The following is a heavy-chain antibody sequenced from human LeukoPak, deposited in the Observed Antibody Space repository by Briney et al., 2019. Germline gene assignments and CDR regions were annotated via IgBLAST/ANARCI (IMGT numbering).Heavy chain of an antibody. CDR1: GFTFSNYA. J-gene: IGHJ4*02. CDR3: AAAVAGYVDY. D-gene: IGHD6-19*01. Sequence: GGSLRLSCAASGFTFSNYAMSWVRQAPGKGLEWVAGISYDGSNKYYADSVKGRFTISRDNSENTLYLQMDSLRAEDTAVYFCAAAVAGYVDYWGQGTLVTVSS. V-gene: IGHV3-30-3*01. CDR2: ISYDGSNK.